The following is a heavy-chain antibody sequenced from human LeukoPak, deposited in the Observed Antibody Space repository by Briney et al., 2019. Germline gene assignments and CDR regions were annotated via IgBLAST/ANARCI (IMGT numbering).Heavy chain of an antibody. CDR3: ATAVPILPIGRWGGWVFGSGWY. CDR1: GYTLTELS. J-gene: IGHJ4*02. Sequence: GASVKVSCKVSGYTLTELSMHWVRQAPGKGLEWMGGFDPEDGETIYAQKFQGRVTMTEDTSTDTAYMELSSLRSEDTAVYYCATAVPILPIGRWGGWVFGSGWYWGQGTLVTVSS. D-gene: IGHD6-19*01. CDR2: FDPEDGET. V-gene: IGHV1-24*01.